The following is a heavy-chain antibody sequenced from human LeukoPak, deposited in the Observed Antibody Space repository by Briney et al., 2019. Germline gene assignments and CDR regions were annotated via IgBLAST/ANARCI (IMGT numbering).Heavy chain of an antibody. J-gene: IGHJ4*02. CDR3: AREGPVAGNFDY. CDR2: ISYHGSNK. Sequence: GGSLRLSCAASGFSLSDAWMHWVRQAPGKGLEWVAVISYHGSNKDYADSVKGRFAISRDNSKNTLYLEMNSLRAEDTAVYYCAREGPVAGNFDYWGQGTLATVSS. V-gene: IGHV3-30*09. D-gene: IGHD6-19*01. CDR1: GFSLSDAW.